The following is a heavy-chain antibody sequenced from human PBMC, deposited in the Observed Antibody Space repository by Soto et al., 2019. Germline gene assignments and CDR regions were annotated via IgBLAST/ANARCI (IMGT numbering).Heavy chain of an antibody. CDR2: INPKFGDT. Sequence: QVQLVQSGAEVKEPGDSVRVSCEASGYTFTSYYIHWVRQAPGQGLEWMGWINPKFGDTTYAQDFQGRVSMPRDMSISTVYMELSRLTSDYTAIYYCARNMDYYYGPGSGNGHGFWGQGTTVTVFS. D-gene: IGHD3-10*01. CDR3: ARNMDYYYGPGSGNGHGF. V-gene: IGHV1-2*02. J-gene: IGHJ6*02. CDR1: GYTFTSYY.